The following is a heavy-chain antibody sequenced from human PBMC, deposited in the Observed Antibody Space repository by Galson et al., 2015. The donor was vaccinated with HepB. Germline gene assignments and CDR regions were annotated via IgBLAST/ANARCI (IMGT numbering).Heavy chain of an antibody. CDR1: GFTFSSYA. CDR3: AKDPDYYDGKGSGY. D-gene: IGHD3-22*01. Sequence: SLRLSCAASGFTFSSYAMSWVRQAPGKGLEWVSAISGSGGSTYYADSVKGRFTISRDNSKNTLYLQMNSLRAEDTAVYYCAKDPDYYDGKGSGYWGQGTLVTVSS. CDR2: ISGSGGST. J-gene: IGHJ4*02. V-gene: IGHV3-23*01.